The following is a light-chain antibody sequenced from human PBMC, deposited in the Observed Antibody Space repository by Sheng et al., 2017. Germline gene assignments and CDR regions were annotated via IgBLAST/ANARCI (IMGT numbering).Light chain of an antibody. Sequence: QSVLTQPPSASGTPGQRVSLSCSGSSSNIGSYPVNWYQHLPGTAPKLLIYGDYQRPSGVPDRFSASKSGTSASLVVSGLQSEDEADYYCAAWDDSLNDYVFGAGTKVIV. V-gene: IGLV1-44*01. CDR2: GDY. CDR1: SSNIGSYP. CDR3: AAWDDSLNDYV. J-gene: IGLJ1*01.